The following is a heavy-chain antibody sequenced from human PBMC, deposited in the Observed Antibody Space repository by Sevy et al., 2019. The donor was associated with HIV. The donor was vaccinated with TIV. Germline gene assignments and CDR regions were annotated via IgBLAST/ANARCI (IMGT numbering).Heavy chain of an antibody. D-gene: IGHD3-3*01. Sequence: GGSLRLSCTASGFTFGDYAMSWLRQAPGKGLEWVGFIKSKTYGGTTEYAASVRGRFTISRDESKSNAHLQVSSLKTKDTAVYYCSRVHGTISPYNYFGMDVWGQGTTVTVSS. V-gene: IGHV3-49*03. J-gene: IGHJ6*02. CDR1: GFTFGDYA. CDR3: SRVHGTISPYNYFGMDV. CDR2: IKSKTYGGTT.